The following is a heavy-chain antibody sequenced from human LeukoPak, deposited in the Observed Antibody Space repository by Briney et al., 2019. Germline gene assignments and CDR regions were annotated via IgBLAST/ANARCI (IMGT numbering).Heavy chain of an antibody. CDR3: SKGSGRFWTYFDH. CDR2: ISWNGGSI. Sequence: PGGSLRLSCAASGFTFSSYAMSWVRQAPGKGLEWVAGISWNGGSIDYANSVRGRFIISRDNAENSLYLQMNSLRAEDTALYYCSKGSGRFWTYFDHWGQGALVTVSS. CDR1: GFTFSSYA. V-gene: IGHV3-9*01. J-gene: IGHJ4*02. D-gene: IGHD1-26*01.